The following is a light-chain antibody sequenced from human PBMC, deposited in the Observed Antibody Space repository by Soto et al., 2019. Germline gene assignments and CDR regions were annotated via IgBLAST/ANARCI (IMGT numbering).Light chain of an antibody. CDR2: GAS. Sequence: EIVLAQSPGILSLSPGERATLSCRASRTISSNYLAWYQQKPGQAPRLLIYGASSRATGIPDRFSGSGSGTDFTLTISRLEPEDFAMYYCQQYGSSLYTFGQGTKLEIK. CDR3: QQYGSSLYT. J-gene: IGKJ2*01. CDR1: RTISSNY. V-gene: IGKV3-20*01.